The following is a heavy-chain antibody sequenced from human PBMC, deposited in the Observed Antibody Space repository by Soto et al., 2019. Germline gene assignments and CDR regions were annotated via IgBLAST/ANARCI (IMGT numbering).Heavy chain of an antibody. D-gene: IGHD3-16*01. Sequence: SETLSLTCAVYGGSFSGYYWSWIRQPPGKGLEWIGEINHSGSTNYNPSLKSRVTISVDTSKNQFSLKLSSVTAADTAVYYCARGLEGGYYYYCYFLDVSGKGTTVIVSS. CDR1: GGSFSGYY. CDR2: INHSGST. V-gene: IGHV4-34*01. CDR3: ARGLEGGYYYYCYFLDV. J-gene: IGHJ6*03.